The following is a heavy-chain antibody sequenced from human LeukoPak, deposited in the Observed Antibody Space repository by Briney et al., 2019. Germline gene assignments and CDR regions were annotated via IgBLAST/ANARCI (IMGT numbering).Heavy chain of an antibody. CDR3: GRDPNGVYVGAFEF. Sequence: GGSLRLSCVASEFTFASYAMTWVRLIPGKKLEWVASIGGSGINTNYADTVRGRFTISRDNSKNTLYLQMNSLRAEDTAVYYCGRDPNGVYVGAFEFWGQGTLVSVSS. V-gene: IGHV3-23*01. CDR2: IGGSGINT. CDR1: EFTFASYA. J-gene: IGHJ3*01. D-gene: IGHD5/OR15-5a*01.